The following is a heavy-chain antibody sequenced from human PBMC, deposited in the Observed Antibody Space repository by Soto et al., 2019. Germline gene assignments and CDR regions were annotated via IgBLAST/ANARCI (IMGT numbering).Heavy chain of an antibody. CDR1: GGTFSSYA. CDR3: ASWGSSGWSPYYYYGMDV. Sequence: QVQLVQSGAEVKKPGSSVKVSCKASGGTFSSYAISWVRQAPGQGLEWMGGIIPIFGTANYAQKFQGRVTITADESTSTAYMELSSLRSEDTAVHYCASWGSSGWSPYYYYGMDVWGQGTTVTVSS. D-gene: IGHD6-19*01. V-gene: IGHV1-69*12. CDR2: IIPIFGTA. J-gene: IGHJ6*02.